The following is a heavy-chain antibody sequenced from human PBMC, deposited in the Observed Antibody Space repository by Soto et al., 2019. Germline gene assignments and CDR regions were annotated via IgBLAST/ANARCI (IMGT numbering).Heavy chain of an antibody. CDR1: GGTFSSYA. J-gene: IGHJ6*02. Sequence: SVKVSCKASGGTFSSYAISWVRQAPGQGLEWMGGIIPIFGTANYAQKFQGRVTITADESTSTAYMELSSLRSEDTAVYYCARGRVYGSGGYSHANYYYGMDVWGQGTTVTVSS. CDR3: ARGRVYGSGGYSHANYYYGMDV. V-gene: IGHV1-69*13. D-gene: IGHD3-10*01. CDR2: IIPIFGTA.